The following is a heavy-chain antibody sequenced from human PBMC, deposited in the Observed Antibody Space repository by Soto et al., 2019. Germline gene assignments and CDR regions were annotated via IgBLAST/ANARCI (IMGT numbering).Heavy chain of an antibody. J-gene: IGHJ6*02. D-gene: IGHD3-22*01. CDR2: ISYDGSNK. V-gene: IGHV3-30*18. CDR1: GFTFSSYG. Sequence: EGSLRLSCAASGFTFSSYGMHWVRQAPGKGLEWVAVISYDGSNKYYADSVKGRFTISRDNSKNTLHLQMNSLRAEDTAVYYCAKVRRGYYYDSSGYYDCGMDVWGQGTTVTVSS. CDR3: AKVRRGYYYDSSGYYDCGMDV.